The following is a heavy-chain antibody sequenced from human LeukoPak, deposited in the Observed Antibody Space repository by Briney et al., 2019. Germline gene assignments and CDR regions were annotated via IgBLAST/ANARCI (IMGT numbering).Heavy chain of an antibody. Sequence: PGGSLRLSCAASGFIVSSNYMSWVRQAPGKGLEWVSVIYSGGSIYYADSMKGRFTISRDNSKNTLYLQMNSLRAEDTAVYYCARDQVGSTAVEWGQGTLVTVSS. J-gene: IGHJ4*02. V-gene: IGHV3-66*02. D-gene: IGHD4-23*01. CDR1: GFIVSSNY. CDR2: IYSGGSI. CDR3: ARDQVGSTAVE.